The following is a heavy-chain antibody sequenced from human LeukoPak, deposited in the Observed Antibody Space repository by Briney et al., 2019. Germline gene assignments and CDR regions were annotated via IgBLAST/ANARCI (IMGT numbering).Heavy chain of an antibody. CDR3: ARGAPTGFDY. Sequence: GGSLRLSCAASGFTFSSYGMHWVRQATGKGLEWVSSIGKGGDTYYSGSVKGRFTISRENAKNSLYLQMNSLRAGDTALYSCARGAPTGFDYWGQGTLVTVSS. D-gene: IGHD1-1*01. CDR2: IGKGGDT. CDR1: GFTFSSYG. J-gene: IGHJ4*02. V-gene: IGHV3-13*01.